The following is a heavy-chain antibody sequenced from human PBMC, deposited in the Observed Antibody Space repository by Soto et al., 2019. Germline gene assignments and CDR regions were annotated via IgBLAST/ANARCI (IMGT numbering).Heavy chain of an antibody. J-gene: IGHJ4*02. D-gene: IGHD2-15*01. CDR2: IKSKTDGGTT. Sequence: PGGSLRLSCAASGFTFSNAWMSWVRQAPGKGLEWVGRIKSKTDGGTTDYAAPVKGRFTISRDDSKNTLYLQMNSLKTEDTAVYYCTTGLGYCSGGSCHRLYYFDYWGQGTLVTVSS. V-gene: IGHV3-15*01. CDR3: TTGLGYCSGGSCHRLYYFDY. CDR1: GFTFSNAW.